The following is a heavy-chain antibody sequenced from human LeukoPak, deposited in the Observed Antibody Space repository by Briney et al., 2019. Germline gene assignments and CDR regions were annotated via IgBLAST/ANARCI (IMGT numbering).Heavy chain of an antibody. V-gene: IGHV4-4*07. CDR1: GGSISSYY. CDR3: ARDGGVVVLAANYYYYGMDV. CDR2: IYTSGST. D-gene: IGHD2-2*01. Sequence: SETLSLTCTVSGGSISSYYWSWIRQPAGKGLEWIGRIYTSGSTNYNPSLKSRVTMSVDTSKNQFSLKLSSVTAADTAVYYCARDGGVVVLAANYYYYGMDVWGQGTTVTVSS. J-gene: IGHJ6*02.